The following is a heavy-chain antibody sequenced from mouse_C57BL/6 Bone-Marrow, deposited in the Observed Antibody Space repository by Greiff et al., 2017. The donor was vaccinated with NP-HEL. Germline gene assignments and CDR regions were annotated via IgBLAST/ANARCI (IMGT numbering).Heavy chain of an antibody. V-gene: IGHV1-4*01. CDR2: INPSSGYT. CDR1: GYTFTSYT. CDR3: ARGGYYGSYYFDY. D-gene: IGHD1-1*01. Sequence: QVQLQQSGAELARPGASVKMSCEASGYTFTSYTMHWVKQRPGQGLEWIGYINPSSGYTKYNQKFKDKATLTADKSSSTAYMQLSSLTSEDSAVYYCARGGYYGSYYFDYWGQGTTLTVSS. J-gene: IGHJ2*01.